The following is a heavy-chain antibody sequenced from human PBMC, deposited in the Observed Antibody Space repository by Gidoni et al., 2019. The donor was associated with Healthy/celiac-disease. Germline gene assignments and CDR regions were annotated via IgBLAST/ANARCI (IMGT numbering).Heavy chain of an antibody. J-gene: IGHJ4*02. CDR2: IWYDGSNK. CDR1: GFTFSSYG. D-gene: IGHD6-6*01. Sequence: QVQLVESGGGVVQPGRSLRLSCAASGFTFSSYGMHWVRQAPGKGLEGVAVIWYDGSNKYYADSVKGRFTISRDNSKNTLYLQMNSLRAEDTAVYYCASGRRHHLGSSSSLDYWGQGTLVTVSS. CDR3: ASGRRHHLGSSSSLDY. V-gene: IGHV3-33*01.